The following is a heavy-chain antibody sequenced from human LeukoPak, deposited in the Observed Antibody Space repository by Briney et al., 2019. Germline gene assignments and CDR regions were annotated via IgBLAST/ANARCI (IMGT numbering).Heavy chain of an antibody. J-gene: IGHJ6*02. CDR1: GSSISSYY. Sequence: SETLSLTCTVSGSSISSYYWSWVRQPPGKGLEWIGYIYYSGSTNYNPSLKSRVTISVDTSKNQFSLKLSSMTAADTAVYYCARDPPGYSYGSDYYYGMDVWGQGTTVTVSS. CDR2: IYYSGST. CDR3: ARDPPGYSYGSDYYYGMDV. D-gene: IGHD5-18*01. V-gene: IGHV4-59*01.